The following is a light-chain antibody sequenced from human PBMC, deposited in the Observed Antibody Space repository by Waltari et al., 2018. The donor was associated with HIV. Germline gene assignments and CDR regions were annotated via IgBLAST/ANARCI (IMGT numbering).Light chain of an antibody. V-gene: IGKV2D-29*02. CDR3: MQSIQLPPT. CDR1: QSLLYRDGKTY. Sequence: DLVMTQSPLSLSVTPGQMASISCKSSQSLLYRDGKTYLFWYVQKPGQSPQLLMYEVSNRFSGVPGRFSGSGSGSYFTLTISRVEADDVGLYFCMQSIQLPPTFGQGTKLEI. CDR2: EVS. J-gene: IGKJ1*01.